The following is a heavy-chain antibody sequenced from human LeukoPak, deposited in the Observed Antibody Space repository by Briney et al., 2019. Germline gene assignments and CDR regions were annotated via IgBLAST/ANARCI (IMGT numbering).Heavy chain of an antibody. Sequence: SETLSLTCTVSGCSISSSSYYWGWIRQPPGKGLEWYGSIYYSETTYYNPSLKSRVTISVDTSKNQFSLRLRSVTAADTAVYYCARQRYYGSGSYSLNWFDPWGQGTLVTVSS. J-gene: IGHJ5*02. CDR2: IYYSETT. D-gene: IGHD3-10*01. CDR1: GCSISSSSYY. CDR3: ARQRYYGSGSYSLNWFDP. V-gene: IGHV4-39*01.